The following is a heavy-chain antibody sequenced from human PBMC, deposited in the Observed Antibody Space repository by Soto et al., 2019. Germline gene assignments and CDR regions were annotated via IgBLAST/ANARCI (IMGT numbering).Heavy chain of an antibody. CDR2: ISYDGSNE. Sequence: GESLRHGRAASESTLDSYAMHWVRQALGKGLEWVALISYDGSNEYYADSVKGRFTISRDNSKNTLYLQMNSLRAEDTAVYYCARDYAMVVVVPGYWGQGTLVTVSS. D-gene: IGHD3-22*01. J-gene: IGHJ4*02. CDR1: ESTLDSYA. CDR3: ARDYAMVVVVPGY. V-gene: IGHV3-30*03.